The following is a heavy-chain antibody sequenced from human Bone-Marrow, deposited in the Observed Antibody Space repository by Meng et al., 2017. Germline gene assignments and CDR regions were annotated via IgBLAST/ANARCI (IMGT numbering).Heavy chain of an antibody. V-gene: IGHV4-34*01. CDR2: INHSGST. CDR1: GGSFSCYY. J-gene: IGHJ4*02. Sequence: QVQLQQWGAGLLKPSETLSLTCAVYGGSFSCYYWSWIRQSPGKGLEWIGEINHSGSTNYNPSLKSRVTISVDTSKNQFSLKLSSVTAADTAVYYCARLAYDSSGYWFDYWGQGTLVTVSS. D-gene: IGHD3-22*01. CDR3: ARLAYDSSGYWFDY.